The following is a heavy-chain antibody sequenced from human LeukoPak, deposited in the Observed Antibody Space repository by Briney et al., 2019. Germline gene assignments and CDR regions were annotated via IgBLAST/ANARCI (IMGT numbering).Heavy chain of an antibody. CDR2: VYSGGET. V-gene: IGHV3-23*03. CDR1: GFTFSSYA. D-gene: IGHD2-21*01. Sequence: PGGSLRLSCAASGFTFSSYAMSWIRQAPGTGLEWVSVVYSGGETYYADSVRGRFTVSRDISKSTMYLQMNSLRADDTAVYYCAKSPPGPYCGGDGCPPTLTPFASWGKGPLVTVSS. CDR3: AKSPPGPYCGGDGCPPTLTPFAS. J-gene: IGHJ5*01.